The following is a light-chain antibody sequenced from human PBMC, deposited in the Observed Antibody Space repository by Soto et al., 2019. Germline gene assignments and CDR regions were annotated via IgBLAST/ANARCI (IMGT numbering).Light chain of an antibody. CDR2: AAS. Sequence: EIVLTQSPGTLSLSPGERATLSCRPSQSVSSTYLDWYQQKPGQAPRLLIYAASSRATGIPARFSGGASATDSTLTISRLEPEDFAIYYSRHYINSPWTFGQGTKEEIK. CDR1: QSVSSTY. CDR3: RHYINSPWT. V-gene: IGKV3-20*01. J-gene: IGKJ1*01.